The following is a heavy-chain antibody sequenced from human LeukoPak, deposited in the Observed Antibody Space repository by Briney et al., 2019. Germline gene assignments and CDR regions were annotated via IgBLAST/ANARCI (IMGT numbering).Heavy chain of an antibody. CDR1: GFTFSSYW. V-gene: IGHV3-7*01. CDR3: AREGSEDCSGGSCYSYYYYGMDV. Sequence: PGGSLRLSCAASGFTFSSYWMSWVRQAPGKGLEWVANIKQDGSEKYYVDSVKGRFTISRDNAKNSLYLQMNSLRAEDTAVYYCAREGSEDCSGGSCYSYYYYGMDVWGQGTTVTVSS. J-gene: IGHJ6*02. D-gene: IGHD2-15*01. CDR2: IKQDGSEK.